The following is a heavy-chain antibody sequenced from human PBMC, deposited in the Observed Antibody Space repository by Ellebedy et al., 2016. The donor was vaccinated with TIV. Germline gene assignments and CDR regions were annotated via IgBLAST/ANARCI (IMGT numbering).Heavy chain of an antibody. CDR1: RFTFSNYA. V-gene: IGHV3-23*01. CDR2: ISGSGGST. D-gene: IGHD4-11*01. CDR3: AREDYKYGRGYFDS. Sequence: GESLKISCAASRFTFSNYAMSWVRQGQGKGLEWVSGISGSGGSTYYADSVKGRFTISRDNSKSTLYLQMSSLRAEDTAVYYCAREDYKYGRGYFDSWGQGTLVTVSS. J-gene: IGHJ4*02.